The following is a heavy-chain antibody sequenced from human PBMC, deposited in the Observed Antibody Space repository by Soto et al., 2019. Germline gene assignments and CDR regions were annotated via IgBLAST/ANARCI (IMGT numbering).Heavy chain of an antibody. Sequence: GGSLRLSCAASGFTFSSYGMNWVRQAPGKGLGWVSYISSSGSTIYYAHSVKGRFTISRDNAQNSLYLQMNSLRAEDTDVYYCSRYGYCYGGSCYYPLDYWGHGTPVTVSS. CDR1: GFTFSSYG. CDR3: SRYGYCYGGSCYYPLDY. D-gene: IGHD3-22*01. CDR2: ISSSGSTI. J-gene: IGHJ4*01. V-gene: IGHV3-48*03.